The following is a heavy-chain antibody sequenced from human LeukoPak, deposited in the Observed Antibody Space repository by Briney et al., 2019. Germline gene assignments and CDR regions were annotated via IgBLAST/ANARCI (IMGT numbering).Heavy chain of an antibody. D-gene: IGHD3-10*01. CDR1: GFTVSSNY. Sequence: GGSLRLSCAASGFTVSSNYMSWVRQAPGKGLEWVSVIYSGGSTYYADSVKGRFTISRDNSKNTLYLQMNSLRAEDTAVYYCARYTMVQGMDVWGQGTTVTVSS. V-gene: IGHV3-53*01. J-gene: IGHJ6*02. CDR3: ARYTMVQGMDV. CDR2: IYSGGST.